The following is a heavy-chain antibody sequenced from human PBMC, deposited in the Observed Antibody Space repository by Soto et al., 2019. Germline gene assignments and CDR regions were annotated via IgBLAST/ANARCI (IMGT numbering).Heavy chain of an antibody. CDR1: GGTISGYY. CDR3: ARGQRVSDWFDP. Sequence: QVHLQQSGPGLVKPSETLSLTCSVSGGTISGYYWTWIRQPAGKGLEWIGRIYSSGNTKYNPSLPSRVTMPLDSSNNQSPLRLTSAAGADTAVYYCARGQRVSDWFDPWGQGTLVTVSS. V-gene: IGHV4-4*07. CDR2: IYSSGNT. D-gene: IGHD2-2*01. J-gene: IGHJ5*02.